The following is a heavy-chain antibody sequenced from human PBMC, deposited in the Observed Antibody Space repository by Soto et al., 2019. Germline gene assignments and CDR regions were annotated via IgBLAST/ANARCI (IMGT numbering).Heavy chain of an antibody. J-gene: IGHJ5*02. CDR2: ISAYNGGT. Sequence: QVQLVQSGAEVKKPGASVKVSCKASGYTSTSYGISWVRQAPGQGLEWMGWISAYNGGTKYAQKLQGRVTMTTDTSTRTAYIELRSPISDDTAVYYCARDIGVTALDCFDPWGKGTLVTVSS. CDR3: ARDIGVTALDCFDP. V-gene: IGHV1-18*01. CDR1: GYTSTSYG. D-gene: IGHD1-1*01.